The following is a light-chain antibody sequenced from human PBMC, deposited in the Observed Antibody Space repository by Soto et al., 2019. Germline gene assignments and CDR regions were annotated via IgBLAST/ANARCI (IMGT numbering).Light chain of an antibody. CDR1: QNINTD. CDR2: DAS. J-gene: IGKJ1*01. Sequence: DIQMTQSPSTLSASVGDRVTITCRASQNINTDLAWYQQKPGRAPKLLIFDASSLESGVPSRFSGNGSGTEFTLTISGLQPDDFASYYCQQYNSYSGMFGQGTKVDIK. CDR3: QQYNSYSGM. V-gene: IGKV1-5*01.